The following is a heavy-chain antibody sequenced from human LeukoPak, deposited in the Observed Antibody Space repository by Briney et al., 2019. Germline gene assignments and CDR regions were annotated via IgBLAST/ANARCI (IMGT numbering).Heavy chain of an antibody. Sequence: SETLSLTCSVYGGSFSDYFWSWIRQCPGKGLEWIGEIDDGGNTNYNPSLMSRVIVSMEKSKKQFSLVMRSVAAADTAVYYCARFSRITWGDWGDAFDIWGQGTTVIVSS. J-gene: IGHJ3*02. D-gene: IGHD2-21*02. CDR1: GGSFSDYF. CDR2: IDDGGNT. CDR3: ARFSRITWGDWGDAFDI. V-gene: IGHV4-34*01.